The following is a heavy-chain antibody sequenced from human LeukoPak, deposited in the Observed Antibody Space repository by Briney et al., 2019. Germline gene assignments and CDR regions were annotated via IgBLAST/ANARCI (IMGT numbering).Heavy chain of an antibody. D-gene: IGHD3-22*01. CDR3: ATNGDTSLRSKYYYHRANWFDP. CDR2: FEPEDGET. CDR1: GYTLPELS. Sequence: EASLEVSCKGSGYTLPELSMHWVRQAPGKGLEWKGGFEPEDGETIYAQKFQGRVTMTEDTSTDTAYMELSSLRSEDTAVYYCATNGDTSLRSKYYYHRANWFDPWGQGTLVTVSS. J-gene: IGHJ5*02. V-gene: IGHV1-24*01.